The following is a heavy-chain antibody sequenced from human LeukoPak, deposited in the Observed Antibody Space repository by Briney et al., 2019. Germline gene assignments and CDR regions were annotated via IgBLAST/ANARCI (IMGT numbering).Heavy chain of an antibody. CDR2: FYSGVRT. D-gene: IGHD4-23*01. J-gene: IGHJ2*01. CDR3: TREVASEVTPTDWYFDL. V-gene: IGHV3-66*01. Sequence: GGSLRLSCEASGFAVSSNYMSWVRQAPGKGLEWVSAFYSGVRTFYSDAVKGRFTIDRDPSKNSLFLQMKSLRAEDTAVYFCTREVASEVTPTDWYFDLWGRGTLVTVSS. CDR1: GFAVSSNY.